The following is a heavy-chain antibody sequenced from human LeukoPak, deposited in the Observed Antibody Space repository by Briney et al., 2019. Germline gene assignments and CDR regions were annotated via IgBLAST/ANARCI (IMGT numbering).Heavy chain of an antibody. D-gene: IGHD3-22*01. CDR3: AKDRAYDSSGYYSYSQH. CDR2: IWYDGSNK. V-gene: IGHV3-33*06. CDR1: GFTFSSYG. Sequence: PGRSLRLSCAASGFTFSSYGMPWVRQAPGKGLEWAAVIWYDGSNKYYADSVKGRFTISRNNSKNTLYLQMNSLRAEDTAVYYCAKDRAYDSSGYYSYSQHWGQGTLVTVSS. J-gene: IGHJ1*01.